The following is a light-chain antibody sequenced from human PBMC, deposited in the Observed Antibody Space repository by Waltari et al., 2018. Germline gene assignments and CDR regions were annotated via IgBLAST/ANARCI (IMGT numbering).Light chain of an antibody. CDR3: CSHGGSNNFYI. J-gene: IGLJ1*01. V-gene: IGLV2-8*01. CDR1: SSDVGAYNY. Sequence: QSALTQPPSASGSPGQSVTISCTGTSSDVGAYNYVSWYQQYPGKAPKLIIYEVTNWPSGVPDRFSGSKSGNTASLTVSGLQADDEADYYCCSHGGSNNFYIFGTGTTVTVL. CDR2: EVT.